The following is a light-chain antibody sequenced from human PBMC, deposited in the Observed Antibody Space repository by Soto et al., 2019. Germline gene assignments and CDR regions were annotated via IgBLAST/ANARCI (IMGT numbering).Light chain of an antibody. J-gene: IGKJ4*01. V-gene: IGKV1D-12*01. CDR2: AAS. CDR3: QQPNRFPPLT. CDR1: QGISSW. Sequence: DIQMTQSPSSVSASVGDRVTITCRASQGISSWLAWYQRKPGKAPKPLIYAASSLQSGVPSRFNGSGSLPDLAPALSSLQPEDLAPYFCQQPNRFPPLTFGGGTKGES.